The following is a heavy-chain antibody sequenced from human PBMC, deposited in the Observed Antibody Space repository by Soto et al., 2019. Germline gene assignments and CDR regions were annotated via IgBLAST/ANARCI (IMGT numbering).Heavy chain of an antibody. D-gene: IGHD2-15*01. CDR3: ARAPPYCSGGSCHASDY. CDR1: GFTFSTYS. Sequence: GSLRLSCAASGFTFSTYSLSWVRQAPGKGLEWVSSISSTSTYIDYADSVKGRFTISRDNAKNSLYPQMNSLRVEDTAVYYCARAPPYCSGGSCHASDYWGQGALVTVSS. J-gene: IGHJ4*02. CDR2: ISSTSTYI. V-gene: IGHV3-21*01.